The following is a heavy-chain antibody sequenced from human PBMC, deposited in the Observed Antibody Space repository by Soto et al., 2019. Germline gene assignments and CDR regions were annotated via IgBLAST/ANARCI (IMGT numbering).Heavy chain of an antibody. D-gene: IGHD5-12*01. CDR2: IYYSGST. Sequence: QVQLQESGPGLVNPSETLSLPCTVSGGSISSYYWSWIRQPPGKGLEWIGYIYYSGSTNYNPSLNSRVTISVDTTKDQFSLKLSSVTAADTAVYYCARSTVATIHGVYYYYYMDVWGKGTTVTVSS. CDR3: ARSTVATIHGVYYYYYMDV. J-gene: IGHJ6*03. CDR1: GGSISSYY. V-gene: IGHV4-59*08.